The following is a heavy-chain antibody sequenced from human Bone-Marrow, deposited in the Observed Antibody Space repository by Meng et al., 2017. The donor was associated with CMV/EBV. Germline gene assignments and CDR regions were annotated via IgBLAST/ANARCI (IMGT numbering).Heavy chain of an antibody. J-gene: IGHJ5*02. D-gene: IGHD2-2*01. CDR3: ARGFKKYQLPRPSRFDP. V-gene: IGHV1-8*02. CDR1: GYTFTSYG. Sequence: ASVKVSCKASGYTFTSYGISWVRQATGQGLEWMGWMNPNSGNTGYAQKFQGRVTMTRNTSISTAYMELSSLRSEDTAVYYCARGFKKYQLPRPSRFDPWGQGTLVTVSS. CDR2: MNPNSGNT.